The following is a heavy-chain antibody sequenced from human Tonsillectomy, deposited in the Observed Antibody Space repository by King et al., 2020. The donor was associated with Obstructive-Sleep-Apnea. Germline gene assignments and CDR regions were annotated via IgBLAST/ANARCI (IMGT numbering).Heavy chain of an antibody. CDR1: GFTLSSYA. CDR3: AKVNGYTYGYVDY. J-gene: IGHJ4*02. D-gene: IGHD5-18*01. V-gene: IGHV3-23*01. CDR2: ISGSGGST. Sequence: VQSGGSLRLSCAASGFTLSSYAMTCVRQAPGKGLEWVSFISGSGGSTYYADSVKGRFTISRDNSKNTLYLQMNSLRAEDTAVYYCAKVNGYTYGYVDYWGQGTLVTVSS.